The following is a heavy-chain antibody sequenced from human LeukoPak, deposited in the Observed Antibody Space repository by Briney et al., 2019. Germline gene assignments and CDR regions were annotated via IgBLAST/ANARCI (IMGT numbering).Heavy chain of an antibody. CDR2: LSSDGSDK. J-gene: IGHJ4*02. CDR1: GFPFSSHG. Sequence: GGSLRLSCAASGFPFSSHGMHWVRQAPGKGLEWVAVLSSDGSDKYYTDSVKGRFTISRDNSKNTLYLQMNSLRPEDTAVYYCARDTRQLALDNWGQGILVTVSS. D-gene: IGHD6-13*01. V-gene: IGHV3-30*03. CDR3: ARDTRQLALDN.